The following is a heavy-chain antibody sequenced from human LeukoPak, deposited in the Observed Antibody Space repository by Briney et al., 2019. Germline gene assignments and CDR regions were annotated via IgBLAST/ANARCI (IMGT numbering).Heavy chain of an antibody. CDR1: GLTFSTYD. CDR3: VREIRETVITRHYYYGIDV. V-gene: IGHV3-13*04. CDR2: IGAGEDT. D-gene: IGHD1-7*01. J-gene: IGHJ6*02. Sequence: PWGSLRLSCAASGLTFSTYDMHWVRQVTGKGLEWVSAIGAGEDTYYLGSVKGRFTISRENAKNVLYLQMSSLRVEDTAVYYCVREIRETVITRHYYYGIDVWGQGTTVTVSS.